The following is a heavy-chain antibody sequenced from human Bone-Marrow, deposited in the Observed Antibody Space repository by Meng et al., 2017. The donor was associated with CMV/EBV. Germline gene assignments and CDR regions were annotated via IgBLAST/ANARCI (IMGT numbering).Heavy chain of an antibody. CDR1: GGTFSSYT. J-gene: IGHJ4*02. Sequence: SVKVSCKASGGTFSSYTISWVRQAPGQGLEWMGRIIPILGIANYAQKFQGRVTITADKSTSTAYMELSSLRSEDTAVYYCARDSSGSYYGHWGQGTLVAVSS. V-gene: IGHV1-69*04. D-gene: IGHD1-26*01. CDR2: IIPILGIA. CDR3: ARDSSGSYYGH.